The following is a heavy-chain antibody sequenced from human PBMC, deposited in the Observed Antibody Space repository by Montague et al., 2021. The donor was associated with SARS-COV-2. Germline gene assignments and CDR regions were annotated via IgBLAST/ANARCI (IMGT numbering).Heavy chain of an antibody. J-gene: IGHJ4*02. D-gene: IGHD2-2*01. Sequence: CAISGDSVSSNIATWNWTRQSPSRGLEWQGRTYYRSKWYNDYAESVKSRITIDPDTSKHQFSLHLNSVTPEDTAVYYCARIPVGSKYYFDFWGQGTLVTVSS. CDR2: TYYRSKWYN. CDR3: ARIPVGSKYYFDF. V-gene: IGHV6-1*01. CDR1: GDSVSSNIAT.